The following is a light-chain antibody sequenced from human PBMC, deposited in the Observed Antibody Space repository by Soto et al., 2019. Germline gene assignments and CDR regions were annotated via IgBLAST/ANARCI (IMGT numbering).Light chain of an antibody. V-gene: IGLV2-8*01. CDR1: TSDVGAYNY. J-gene: IGLJ3*02. Sequence: QSALTQPPSASGSPGQSVAISCTGSTSDVGAYNYVSWYQQHPGKAPRLIIHEVSKRPSGVPDRFSGSKSGNTASLTVSGLQAEDEADYYCSSYEGSNWVFGGGTKLTVL. CDR3: SSYEGSNWV. CDR2: EVS.